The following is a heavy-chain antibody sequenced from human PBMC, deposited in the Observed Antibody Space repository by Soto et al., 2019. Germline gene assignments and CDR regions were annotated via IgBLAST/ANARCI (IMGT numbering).Heavy chain of an antibody. V-gene: IGHV1-18*01. CDR2: ISAYNGNT. J-gene: IGHJ3*02. Sequence: GASVKVSCKASGYTFTSYGISWVRQAPGQGLEWMGWISAYNGNTNYAQKLQGRVTMTTDTSTSTAYMELRSLRSDDTAVYYCARALITTFTPAGSAVDIWGQGTMVTGS. D-gene: IGHD3-10*02. CDR1: GYTFTSYG. CDR3: ARALITTFTPAGSAVDI.